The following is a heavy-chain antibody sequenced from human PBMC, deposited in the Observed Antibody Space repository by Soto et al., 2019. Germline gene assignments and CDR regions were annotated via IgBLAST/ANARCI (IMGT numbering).Heavy chain of an antibody. Sequence: TLSLTCAVAGGSIISGGYSWSWIRQPPGKGLEWIGYIYHSGSTYYNPSLKSRVTISVDRSKNQFSLKLSSVTAADTAVYYCARVPGPWGQGTLVTVS. CDR2: IYHSGST. CDR1: GGSIISGGYS. CDR3: ARVPGP. J-gene: IGHJ5*02. V-gene: IGHV4-30-2*01.